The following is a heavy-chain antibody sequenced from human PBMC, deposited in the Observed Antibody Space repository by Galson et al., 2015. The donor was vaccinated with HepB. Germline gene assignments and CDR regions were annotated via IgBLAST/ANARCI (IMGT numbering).Heavy chain of an antibody. D-gene: IGHD2/OR15-2a*01. V-gene: IGHV7-4-1*02. CDR3: ARTFYCDY. J-gene: IGHJ4*02. CDR2: INTSTGKP. Sequence: SVKVSCKASGYPFTSYAINWVRQAPGQGLEWMGWINTSTGKPTYAQGFTGRFVFSLDTSVSTAFLQINSLKAEDTAVYFCARTFYCDYWGQGALVTVSS. CDR1: GYPFTSYA.